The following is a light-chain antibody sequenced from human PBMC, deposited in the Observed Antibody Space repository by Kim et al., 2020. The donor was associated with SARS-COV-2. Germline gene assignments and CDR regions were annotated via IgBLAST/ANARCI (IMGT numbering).Light chain of an antibody. CDR2: GAS. CDR1: QSVSNN. CDR3: QQYKHWPPWT. J-gene: IGKJ1*01. V-gene: IGKV3-15*01. Sequence: EIVMTQSPATLSVSPGERATLFCRATQSVSNNLAWYQQKAGQPPRLLIYGASTRATGIPARFSGSGSGTEFTLTISSLQSEDLAVYYCQQYKHWPPWTFGQGTKVEI.